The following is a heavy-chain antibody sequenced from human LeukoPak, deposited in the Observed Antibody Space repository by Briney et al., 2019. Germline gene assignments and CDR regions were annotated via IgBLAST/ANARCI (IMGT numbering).Heavy chain of an antibody. CDR2: ICYDEITK. CDR1: GFTFSSYG. J-gene: IGHJ4*02. D-gene: IGHD3-22*01. CDR3: AKDSSDYYFDY. Sequence: GGSLRLSCAASGFTFSSYGMHWVRQAPGKGLEWLAFICYDEITKNYADSVKGRFTISIDSSKNTLYVQMNSLRPDDTAVYYCAKDSSDYYFDYWGQGTLVTVSS. V-gene: IGHV3-30*02.